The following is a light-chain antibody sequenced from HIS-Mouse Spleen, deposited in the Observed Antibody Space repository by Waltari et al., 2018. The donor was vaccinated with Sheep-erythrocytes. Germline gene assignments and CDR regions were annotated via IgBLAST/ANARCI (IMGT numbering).Light chain of an antibody. CDR1: SRDVGACNY. J-gene: IGLJ1*01. V-gene: IGLV2-11*01. CDR3: CSYAGSYNHV. CDR2: DFS. Sequence: HSALTQPRSVSGPSGQSVNISRTGTSRDVGACNYVSGYQQHPGKAPKPMIYDFSKRPSGVPDRFSGSKSGNTASLTISGLQAEDEADYYCCSYAGSYNHVFATGTKVTVL.